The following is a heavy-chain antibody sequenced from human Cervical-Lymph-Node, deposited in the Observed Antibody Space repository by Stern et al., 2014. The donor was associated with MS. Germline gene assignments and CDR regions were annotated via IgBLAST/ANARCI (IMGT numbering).Heavy chain of an antibody. J-gene: IGHJ5*01. CDR3: AKYVSRLLHGYHGSRNYLDS. V-gene: IGHV3-30*18. D-gene: IGHD3-10*01. CDR2: IANDGSFE. CDR1: GFSYSDFG. Sequence: VQLVESGGGVVQPGRSLRLSCAASGFSYSDFGMHWVRQAPGKGLEWVAVIANDGSFEHDADSVRGRFTISRANSNNTLYLQMNSLRPEDTAVHYCAKYVSRLLHGYHGSRNYLDSWGQGTLVTVSS.